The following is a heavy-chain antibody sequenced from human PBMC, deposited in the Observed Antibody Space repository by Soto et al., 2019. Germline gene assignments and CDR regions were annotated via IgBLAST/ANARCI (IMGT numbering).Heavy chain of an antibody. CDR3: ARGRSNHFDSSPAPKFDP. D-gene: IGHD2-21*01. CDR1: GFIFNTYD. CDR2: IGTLFDT. J-gene: IGHJ5*02. Sequence: EVQLVESGGGLVQPGGSLRLSCEASGFIFNTYDVHWVRQRKGKGLEWVSGIGTLFDTYYADSVMGRFTISRENAKNSFYLQMNNLRVDDTAVYYCARGRSNHFDSSPAPKFDPWGQGILVPVSS. V-gene: IGHV3-13*01.